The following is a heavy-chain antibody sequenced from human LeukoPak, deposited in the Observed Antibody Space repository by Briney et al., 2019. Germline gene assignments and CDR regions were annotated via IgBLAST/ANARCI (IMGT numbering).Heavy chain of an antibody. CDR2: IKQDGSEK. J-gene: IGHJ6*03. D-gene: IGHD2-2*01. CDR3: ARDENSKIVVALTGELDYYYYMDV. V-gene: IGHV3-7*01. CDR1: GFTFSSYW. Sequence: GGSLRLSCAASGFTFSSYWMNWVRQAPGKGLEWVANIKQDGSEKYYVDSVKGRFTISRDNAKNSLYLQMNSLRAEDTAVYYCARDENSKIVVALTGELDYYYYMDVWGKGTTVTVSS.